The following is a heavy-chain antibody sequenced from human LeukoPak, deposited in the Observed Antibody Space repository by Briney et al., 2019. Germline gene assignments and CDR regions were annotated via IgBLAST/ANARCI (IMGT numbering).Heavy chain of an antibody. J-gene: IGHJ4*02. CDR2: IKGKTDGGTT. D-gene: IGHD5-18*01. CDR3: TTGTWIQLWLADY. V-gene: IGHV3-15*01. CDR1: GFTFSNAC. Sequence: NPGGSLRLSCATSGFTFSNACMSWVRQAPGKGLEWVSHIKGKTDGGTTDYAAPVQGRFTISRDDSKNTLYLQMNSLKTEDTAVYYCTTGTWIQLWLADYWGQGTLVTVSS.